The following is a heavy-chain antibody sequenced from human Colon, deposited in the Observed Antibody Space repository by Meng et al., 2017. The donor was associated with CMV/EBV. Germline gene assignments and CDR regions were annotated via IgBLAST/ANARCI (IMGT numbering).Heavy chain of an antibody. J-gene: IGHJ5*02. V-gene: IGHV5-51*01. CDR2: IYPGDSDT. CDR1: GYNFATYW. CDR3: AGQGGAGSSSANWFDP. Sequence: GESLKISCKASGYNFATYWIGWVRQMPGKGLEWMGIIYPGDSDTLYSLSSQGQVTISVDKSINTAYLQWDSLKASDTAIYYCAGQGGAGSSSANWFDPWGQGTLVTVSS. D-gene: IGHD6-6*01.